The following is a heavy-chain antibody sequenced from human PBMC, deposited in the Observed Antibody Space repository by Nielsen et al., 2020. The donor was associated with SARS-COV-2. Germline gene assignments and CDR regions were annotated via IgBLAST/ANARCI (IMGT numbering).Heavy chain of an antibody. V-gene: IGHV3-30-3*01. CDR3: ARDQEGYYGSGSYEGDDYYYYYGMDV. D-gene: IGHD3-10*01. J-gene: IGHJ6*02. CDR2: ISDDGTNK. CDR1: GLTFRNYA. Sequence: GGSLRLSCAASGLTFRNYAMHWVRQAPGKGLEWVAVISDDGTNKFYADSVKGRFTISRDNSQNTLSLQMNSLRAEDTAVYYCARDQEGYYGSGSYEGDDYYYYYGMDVWGQGTTVTVSS.